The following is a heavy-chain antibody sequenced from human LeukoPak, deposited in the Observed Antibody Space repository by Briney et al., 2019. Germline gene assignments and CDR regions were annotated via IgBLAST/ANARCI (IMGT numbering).Heavy chain of an antibody. CDR3: ARVLSSSLAFDY. V-gene: IGHV1-69*04. J-gene: IGHJ4*02. D-gene: IGHD6-6*01. Sequence: SVKVSCKASGGTFSSYAISWVRQAPGQGLEWMGRIIPILGIANYAQKFQGRVTITADKSTSTAYMELSSLRSEDTAVYYCARVLSSSLAFDYWGQGTLVTVSS. CDR1: GGTFSSYA. CDR2: IIPILGIA.